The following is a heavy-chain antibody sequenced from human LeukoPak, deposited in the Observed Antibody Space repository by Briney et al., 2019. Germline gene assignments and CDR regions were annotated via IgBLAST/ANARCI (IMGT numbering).Heavy chain of an antibody. D-gene: IGHD6-6*01. J-gene: IGHJ6*03. CDR3: ASSSSSLRYYSYYMDV. V-gene: IGHV4-30-4*07. CDR1: GGSISSGGYS. CDR2: IYYSGST. Sequence: SETLSLTCAVSGGSISSGGYSWSWIRQPPGKGLEWIVYIYYSGSTYYNPSLKSRVTISVETSKNQFSLKLTSVTAADTAVYYCASSSSSLRYYSYYMDVWGKGTMVTVSS.